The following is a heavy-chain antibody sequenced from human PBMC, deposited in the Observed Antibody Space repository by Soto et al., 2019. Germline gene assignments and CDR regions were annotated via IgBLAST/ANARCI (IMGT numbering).Heavy chain of an antibody. CDR2: INAGNGNT. CDR3: SRNPSSHSTGWYYFDY. V-gene: IGHV1-3*01. Sequence: ASVKVSCKASGYTFTSYAMHWVRQAPGQGLEWMGWINAGNGNTKYSQKFQVRVTITRETSASTVYMELSSLRSEDTAVYYCSRNPSSHSTGWYYFDYWGQGTLVTVSS. D-gene: IGHD6-19*01. CDR1: GYTFTSYA. J-gene: IGHJ4*02.